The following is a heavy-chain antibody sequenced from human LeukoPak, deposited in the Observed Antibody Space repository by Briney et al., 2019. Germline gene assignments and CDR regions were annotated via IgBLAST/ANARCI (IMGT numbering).Heavy chain of an antibody. Sequence: SETLSLTCTVSGYSISSGYYWGWIRQPPGKGLEWIGSIYHSGSTYYNPSLKSRVTISVDTSKNQFSLKLSSVTAADTAVYYCAREIAALAFDYWGLGTLVTVSS. CDR1: GYSISSGYY. CDR3: AREIAALAFDY. D-gene: IGHD6-6*01. CDR2: IYHSGST. V-gene: IGHV4-38-2*02. J-gene: IGHJ4*02.